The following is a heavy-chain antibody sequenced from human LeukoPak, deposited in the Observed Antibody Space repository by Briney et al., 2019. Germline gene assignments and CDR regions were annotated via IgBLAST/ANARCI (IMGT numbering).Heavy chain of an antibody. J-gene: IGHJ6*03. V-gene: IGHV3-21*01. D-gene: IGHD4-23*01. CDR2: ISSSSYI. Sequence: PGGSLRLSCAASGFTFSSYSMNWVRQAPGKGLEWVSSISSSSYIYYADSVKGRFTISRDNAKNSLYLQMNSLRAEDTAVYYCARSDYGGKKRNYYYMDVWGKGTTVTVSS. CDR1: GFTFSSYS. CDR3: ARSDYGGKKRNYYYMDV.